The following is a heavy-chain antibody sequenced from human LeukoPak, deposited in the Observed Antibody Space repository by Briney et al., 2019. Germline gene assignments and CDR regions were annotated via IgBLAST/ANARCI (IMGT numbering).Heavy chain of an antibody. CDR3: ARWGLLVYFDY. CDR1: GGSISSYY. V-gene: IGHV4-59*12. Sequence: SETLSLTCTVSGGSISSYYWSWIRQPPGKGLEWIGYIYYSGSTSTNYNPSLKSRVTISVDTSKKQFSLKLSSVTAADTAVYYCARWGLLVYFDYWGQGTLVTVSS. J-gene: IGHJ4*02. D-gene: IGHD1-26*01. CDR2: IYYSGSTST.